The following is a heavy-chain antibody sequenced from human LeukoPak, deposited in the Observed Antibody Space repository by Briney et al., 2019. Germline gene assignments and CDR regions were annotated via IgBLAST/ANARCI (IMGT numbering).Heavy chain of an antibody. D-gene: IGHD3-10*01. J-gene: IGHJ4*02. CDR2: ISAYNGNT. Sequence: ASVKVSCKPSGYTFSIYGINWVWQAPGPGLEWMGWISAYNGNTNYANNFHGRVTMTTDKSTRTAFIQLRSLRTDDTAVEYCWRDRTMGFFDYWGRGPLVAVSS. CDR1: GYTFSIYG. V-gene: IGHV1-18*01. CDR3: WRDRTMGFFDY.